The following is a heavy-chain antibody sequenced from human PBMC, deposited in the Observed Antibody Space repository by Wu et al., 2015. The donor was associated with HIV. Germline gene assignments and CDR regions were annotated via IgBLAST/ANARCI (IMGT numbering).Heavy chain of an antibody. CDR2: INPNSGGT. Sequence: QVQLVQSGAEVKKPGASVKVSCKASGYTFTGYYMHWVRQAPGQGLEWMGWINPNSGGTNYAQKFQGRVTMTRDTSISTAYMELSRLRSDDTAVYYCARDFDPGCGGVSGRCYTTNYFDYWGQGTLVTVSS. V-gene: IGHV1-2*02. CDR3: ARDFDPGCGGVSGRCYTTNYFDY. D-gene: IGHD2-21*01. CDR1: GYTFTGYY. J-gene: IGHJ4*02.